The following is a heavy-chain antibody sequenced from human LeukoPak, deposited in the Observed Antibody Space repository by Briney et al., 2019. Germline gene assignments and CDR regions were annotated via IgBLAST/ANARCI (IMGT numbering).Heavy chain of an antibody. J-gene: IGHJ4*02. D-gene: IGHD5-18*01. V-gene: IGHV4-61*02. CDR3: ARPGGGYSYGFTGYFDY. Sequence: SETLSLTCTVSGGSISSGSYYWSWIRQPAGKGLEWIGRIYTSGSTNYNPSLKSRVTISVDTSKNQFSLKLSSVTAADTAVYYCARPGGGYSYGFTGYFDYWGQGTLVTVSS. CDR1: GGSISSGSYY. CDR2: IYTSGST.